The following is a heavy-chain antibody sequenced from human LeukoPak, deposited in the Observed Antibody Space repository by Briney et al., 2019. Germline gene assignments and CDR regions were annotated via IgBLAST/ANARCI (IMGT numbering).Heavy chain of an antibody. D-gene: IGHD1-26*01. CDR2: INSDGSST. Sequence: GGSLRLSCAASGFTFSSYWMHWIRQAPGKGLVWVSRINSDGSSTSYADSVKGRFTISRDNAKNTLCLQMNSLRAEDTAVYYCARESAMGATTGDYWGQGTLVTVSS. CDR3: ARESAMGATTGDY. CDR1: GFTFSSYW. J-gene: IGHJ4*02. V-gene: IGHV3-74*01.